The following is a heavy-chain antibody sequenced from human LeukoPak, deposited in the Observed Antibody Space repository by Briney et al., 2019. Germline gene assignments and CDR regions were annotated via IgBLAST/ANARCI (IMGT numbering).Heavy chain of an antibody. CDR3: SSGWLFGY. J-gene: IGHJ4*02. CDR2: ISYDGSNK. V-gene: IGHV3-30*04. Sequence: GGSLRLSCSASGFTFSSYAMHWVRQAPGKGLEWMAFISYDGSNKYYADSVKGRFTISRDNSKNTLYLQMNSLRAEDTAVYYCSSGWLFGYWGQGALDTVSS. D-gene: IGHD3-10*01. CDR1: GFTFSSYA.